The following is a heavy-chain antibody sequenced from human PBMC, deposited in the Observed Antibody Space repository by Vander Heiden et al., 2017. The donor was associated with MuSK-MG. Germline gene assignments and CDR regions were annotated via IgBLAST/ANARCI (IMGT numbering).Heavy chain of an antibody. CDR1: VPTFPNYA. Sequence: EVQLLESGGGLVQLGGSLRLSCSASVPTFPNYAISWVRQAPGKGLEWVSGIGGGGGTTYYADSVKGRFTTSRDNSKNTLYLRMNSLRAEDTAVYYCAKVVRDYGDYVGAFDIWGQGTMVTVSS. V-gene: IGHV3-23*01. CDR3: AKVVRDYGDYVGAFDI. J-gene: IGHJ3*02. CDR2: IGGGGGTT. D-gene: IGHD4-17*01.